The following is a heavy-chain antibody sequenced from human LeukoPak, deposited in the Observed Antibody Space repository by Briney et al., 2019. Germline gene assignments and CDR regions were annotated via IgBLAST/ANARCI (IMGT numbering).Heavy chain of an antibody. CDR2: ISSSSSYI. J-gene: IGHJ2*01. CDR3: AREDLYGDYVAWYFDL. CDR1: GFTFSRYY. V-gene: IGHV3-21*01. Sequence: GGSLRLSCAVSGFTFSRYYMNWVRQAPGKGLEWVSYISSSSSYIYYADSVKARFTIARDNAKNSLNLKINIMRAQDTAVYYCAREDLYGDYVAWYFDLWGRGTLVTASS. D-gene: IGHD4-17*01.